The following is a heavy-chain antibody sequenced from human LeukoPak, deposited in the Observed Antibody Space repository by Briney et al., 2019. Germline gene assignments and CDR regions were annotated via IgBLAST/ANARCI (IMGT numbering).Heavy chain of an antibody. Sequence: GGSLRLSCAASGFTFSSYSMNWVRQAPGKGLEWVSSISGRNSYIYYADSVKGRFTISRDNSKNSLYLQMNSLRTEDTALYYCAKDGSTRYYYYYMDVWGKGTTVTVSS. CDR3: AKDGSTRYYYYYMDV. J-gene: IGHJ6*03. CDR1: GFTFSSYS. D-gene: IGHD4-11*01. V-gene: IGHV3-21*04. CDR2: ISGRNSYI.